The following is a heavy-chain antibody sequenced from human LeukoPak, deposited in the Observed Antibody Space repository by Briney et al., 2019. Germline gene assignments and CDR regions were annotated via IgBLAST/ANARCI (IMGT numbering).Heavy chain of an antibody. CDR2: IYPGDSDT. V-gene: IGHV5-51*01. J-gene: IGHJ3*02. D-gene: IGHD3-3*01. CDR1: GYSFTSYW. Sequence: GVSLKISCKGSGYSFTSYWIGWVRQMPGKGLEWMGSIYPGDSDTRYSPSFQGQVTISADKSTTTAHLQWTSLKASDTAMYFCARRIRGRFWSGPYDAFDIWGQGTMVTVSS. CDR3: ARRIRGRFWSGPYDAFDI.